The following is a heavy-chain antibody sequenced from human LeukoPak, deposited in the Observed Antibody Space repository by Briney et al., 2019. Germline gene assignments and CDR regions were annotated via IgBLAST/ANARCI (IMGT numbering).Heavy chain of an antibody. CDR1: GYPFINYW. Sequence: ASVKVSCKASGYPFINYWIHWVRQAPGQGLEWMGGVDPNRGGTDYAQKFQGRVTMTRDTSIRTAYMELSSLRPDDTAVYYCARTSFDYWGQGTLVTVSS. J-gene: IGHJ4*02. CDR2: VDPNRGGT. V-gene: IGHV1-2*02. CDR3: ARTSFDY.